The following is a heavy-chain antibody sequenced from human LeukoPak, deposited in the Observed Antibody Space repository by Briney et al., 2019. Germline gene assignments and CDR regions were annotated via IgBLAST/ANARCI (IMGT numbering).Heavy chain of an antibody. D-gene: IGHD3-10*01. CDR1: GYSFTSYW. V-gene: IGHV5-51*01. Sequence: GESLKISCKGFGYSFTSYWIGWVRQMPGKGLEWMGIIYPGDSDTRYSPSFQGQVTISADKSISTAYLQWSSLKASDTAMYYCARLRIGSGSYYRYYYFDYWGQGTLVTVSS. CDR3: ARLRIGSGSYYRYYYFDY. CDR2: IYPGDSDT. J-gene: IGHJ4*02.